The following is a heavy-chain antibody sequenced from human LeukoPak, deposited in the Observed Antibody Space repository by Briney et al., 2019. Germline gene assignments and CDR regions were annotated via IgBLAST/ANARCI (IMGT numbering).Heavy chain of an antibody. CDR2: INPNSGGT. V-gene: IGHV1-2*02. Sequence: ASVKVSCKASGYTFTGYYMHWVRQAPGQGLEWMGWINPNSGGTNYAQKLQGRVTMTTDTSTSTAYMELRSLRSDDTAVYYCARVGRYDFWSGYTQTYYYYYMDVWGKGTTVTVSS. CDR1: GYTFTGYY. J-gene: IGHJ6*03. CDR3: ARVGRYDFWSGYTQTYYYYYMDV. D-gene: IGHD3-3*01.